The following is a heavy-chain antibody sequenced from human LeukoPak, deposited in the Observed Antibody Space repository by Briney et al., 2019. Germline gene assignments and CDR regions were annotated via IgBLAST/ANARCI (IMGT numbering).Heavy chain of an antibody. J-gene: IGHJ2*01. CDR1: GFTFSSYA. CDR2: ISSDGSNK. D-gene: IGHD2/OR15-2a*01. V-gene: IGHV3-30-3*01. Sequence: GSLRLSCAASGFTFSSYAMHWVRQAPGKGLEWVAVISSDGSNKYYADSVKGRFTISRDNSKNTLYLQMNSLRAEDTAVYYCARDYAKTFYWYFDLWGRGTLVTVSS. CDR3: ARDYAKTFYWYFDL.